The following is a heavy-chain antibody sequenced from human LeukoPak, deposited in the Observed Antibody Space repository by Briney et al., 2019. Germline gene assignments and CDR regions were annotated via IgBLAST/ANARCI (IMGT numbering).Heavy chain of an antibody. CDR2: ISAYNGNT. CDR3: ARGPPTAQYFQH. J-gene: IGHJ1*01. D-gene: IGHD1-1*01. V-gene: IGHV1-18*01. Sequence: GASVKVSCKASGYTFTSYGISWVRQAPGQGLEWMGWISAYNGNTNYAQKFQGRITITRNTSISTVYMELSSLRSEDTAVYYCARGPPTAQYFQHWGQGTLVTVSS. CDR1: GYTFTSYG.